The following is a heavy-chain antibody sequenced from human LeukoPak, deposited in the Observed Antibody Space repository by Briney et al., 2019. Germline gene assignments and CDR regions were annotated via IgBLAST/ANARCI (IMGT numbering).Heavy chain of an antibody. D-gene: IGHD5-24*01. V-gene: IGHV3-30*02. Sequence: GGSLRLSCAGSGFTFSSYGMHWVRQAPGRGLEWVAFIRYDGSNKYYADSVKGRFTISRDNYKNTLYLQMNSLRAEDTAVYYCARWLQFSLDYWGQGTLVTVSS. CDR2: IRYDGSNK. CDR1: GFTFSSYG. J-gene: IGHJ4*02. CDR3: ARWLQFSLDY.